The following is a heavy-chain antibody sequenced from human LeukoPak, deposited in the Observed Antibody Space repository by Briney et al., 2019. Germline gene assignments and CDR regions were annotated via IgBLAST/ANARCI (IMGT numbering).Heavy chain of an antibody. CDR2: INHSGST. V-gene: IGHV4-34*01. Sequence: KPSETLSLTCAVYGGSFSGYYWSWIRQPPGKGLEWIGEINHSGSTNYNPSLKSRVTISVDTSKNQFSLKLSSVTAADTAVYYCARLGYSSGWYGTQDYWGQGTLVTVSS. CDR1: GGSFSGYY. CDR3: ARLGYSSGWYGTQDY. D-gene: IGHD6-19*01. J-gene: IGHJ4*02.